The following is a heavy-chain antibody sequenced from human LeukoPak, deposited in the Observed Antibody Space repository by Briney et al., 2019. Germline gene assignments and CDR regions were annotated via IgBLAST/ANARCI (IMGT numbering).Heavy chain of an antibody. J-gene: IGHJ3*02. CDR3: ASSRMTIYGVVNDAFDI. Sequence: GTSLRLSCAASGFTFSSYVMHWVRQAPGKGLEWVAAISSDGSNKYSEHGRFTISRDNSKNTLYLQMISLRAEDTAVYYCASSRMTIYGVVNDAFDIWGQGTMVTVSS. D-gene: IGHD3-3*01. CDR2: ISSDGSNK. CDR1: GFTFSSYV. V-gene: IGHV3-30*04.